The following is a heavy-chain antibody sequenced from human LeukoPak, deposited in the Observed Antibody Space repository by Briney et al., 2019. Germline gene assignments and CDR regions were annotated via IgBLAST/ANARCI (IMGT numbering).Heavy chain of an antibody. CDR1: GGSFSVYY. CDR3: ARGVVATIDY. V-gene: IGHV4-34*01. J-gene: IGHJ4*02. CDR2: INDSGST. D-gene: IGHD5-12*01. Sequence: SETLSLTCGAYGGSFSVYYWSWIRQPPGKGLEWIGEINDSGSTNYNPSLKSRATISVDTSKNQFSLKLSSVTAADTAVYYCARGVVATIDYWGQGTLVAVSS.